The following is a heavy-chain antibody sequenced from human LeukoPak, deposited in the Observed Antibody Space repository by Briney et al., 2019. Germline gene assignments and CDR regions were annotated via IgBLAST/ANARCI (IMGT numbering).Heavy chain of an antibody. J-gene: IGHJ6*03. D-gene: IGHD3-22*01. CDR3: ARGIYDSSGYYYMDV. CDR2: IYHSGST. V-gene: IGHV4-4*02. CDR1: GGSISSSNW. Sequence: SETLSLTCAVSGGSISSSNWWSWVRQPPGKGLEWIGEIYHSGSTNYNPSLKSRVTISVDKSKNQFSLKLSSVTAADTAVYYCARGIYDSSGYYYMDVWGKGTTVTISS.